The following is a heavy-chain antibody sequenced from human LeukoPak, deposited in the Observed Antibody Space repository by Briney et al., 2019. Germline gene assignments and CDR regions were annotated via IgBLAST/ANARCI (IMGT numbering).Heavy chain of an antibody. CDR2: INHSGST. V-gene: IGHV4-34*01. J-gene: IGHJ5*02. D-gene: IGHD5-18*01. Sequence: PSETLSLTCAVYDGSFSGYYWSWIRQPPGKGLEWIGEINHSGSTNYNPSLKSRVTISVDTSKNRFSLKLSSVTAADTAVYYCARSRGGYSYGYLVPWGQGTLVTVSS. CDR3: ARSRGGYSYGYLVP. CDR1: DGSFSGYY.